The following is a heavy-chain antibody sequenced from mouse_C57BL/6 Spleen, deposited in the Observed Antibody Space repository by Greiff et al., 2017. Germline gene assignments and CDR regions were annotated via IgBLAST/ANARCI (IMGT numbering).Heavy chain of an antibody. Sequence: VQLQQSGPELVKPGASVKIPCKASGYTFTDYNMAWVKQSHGKSLEWIGDINPNNGGTIYNQKFKGKATLTVDKSSSTAYMELRSLTSEDTAVXYCARRITTVVARYFDVWGTGTTGTVSS. CDR3: ARRITTVVARYFDV. J-gene: IGHJ1*03. V-gene: IGHV1-18*01. CDR1: GYTFTDYN. CDR2: INPNNGGT. D-gene: IGHD1-1*01.